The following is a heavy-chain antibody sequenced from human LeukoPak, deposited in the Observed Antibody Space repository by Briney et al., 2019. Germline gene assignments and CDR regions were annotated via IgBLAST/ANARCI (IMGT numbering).Heavy chain of an antibody. J-gene: IGHJ4*02. D-gene: IGHD5-12*01. Sequence: GGSLRLSCVASRFTFSNYGMHWVRQAPGKELQWLAFIRYDGSNKYYADSVKGRFTISRDNSENMLYLEMNSLRVEDTAPYYCVRGEYSGFDESLVSDYWGQGTLVTVFS. CDR2: IRYDGSNK. CDR3: VRGEYSGFDESLVSDY. CDR1: RFTFSNYG. V-gene: IGHV3-30*02.